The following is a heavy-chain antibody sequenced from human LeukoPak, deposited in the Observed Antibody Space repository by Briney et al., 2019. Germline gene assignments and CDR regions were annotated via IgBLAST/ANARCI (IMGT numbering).Heavy chain of an antibody. D-gene: IGHD1-26*01. Sequence: GGSLRLSCAASGFTFSSYAMHWVRQAPGKGLEWVAVISYDGSNKYYADSVKGRFTISRDNSKNTLYLQMNSLRAEDTAVYYCARGDGGSYFYYYYYMDVWGKGTTVTVSS. CDR3: ARGDGGSYFYYYYYMDV. J-gene: IGHJ6*03. V-gene: IGHV3-30-3*01. CDR2: ISYDGSNK. CDR1: GFTFSSYA.